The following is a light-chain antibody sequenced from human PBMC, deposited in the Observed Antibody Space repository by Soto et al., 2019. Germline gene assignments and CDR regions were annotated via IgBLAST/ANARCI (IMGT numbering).Light chain of an antibody. CDR3: CSSTATNTLV. CDR1: SNDVGGYNY. Sequence: QSALTQPASVSGSPGQSIAISCTGTSNDVGGYNYVSWYQQHPGKAPKVIIFAVSTRPSGVSDRFSGSKASNTASLTISGLQPEDEADYYCCSSTATNTLVSGGGTKLTVL. J-gene: IGLJ3*02. CDR2: AVS. V-gene: IGLV2-14*01.